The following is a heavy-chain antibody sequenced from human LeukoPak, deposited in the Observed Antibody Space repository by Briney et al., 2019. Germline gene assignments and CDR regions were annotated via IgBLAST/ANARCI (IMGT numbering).Heavy chain of an antibody. V-gene: IGHV3-20*04. J-gene: IGHJ4*02. D-gene: IGHD2-21*02. CDR2: INWNGGST. CDR1: GFTFDDYA. Sequence: GRSLRLSCAVSGFTFDDYAMHWVRQVPGKGLEWVSGINWNGGSTGYADSVEGRFTISRDNAKNSQYLQMNSLRVEDTALYYCARAQTYGDSRLLLDYWGQGTLVTVSS. CDR3: ARAQTYGDSRLLLDY.